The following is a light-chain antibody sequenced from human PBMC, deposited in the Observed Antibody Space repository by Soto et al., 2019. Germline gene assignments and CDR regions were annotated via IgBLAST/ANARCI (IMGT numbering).Light chain of an antibody. J-gene: IGLJ1*01. Sequence: QSALTQPPSASGTPGQRVTISCSGSSSNIGSNYVYWYQQLPGTAPKLLIYRNNQRPSGVPDRFSGSKSGTSASLAIGGLRSEDDADYYCAAWDDSMSAYVFGTGTKVTVL. CDR3: AAWDDSMSAYV. V-gene: IGLV1-47*01. CDR1: SSNIGSNY. CDR2: RNN.